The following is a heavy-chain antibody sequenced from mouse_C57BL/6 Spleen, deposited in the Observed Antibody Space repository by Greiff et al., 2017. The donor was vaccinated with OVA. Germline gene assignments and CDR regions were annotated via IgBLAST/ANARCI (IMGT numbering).Heavy chain of an antibody. J-gene: IGHJ2*01. CDR1: GYTFTSYW. Sequence: QVQLKQPGAELVKPGASVKVSCKASGYTFTSYWMHWVKQRPGQGLEWIGRIHPSDSDTNYNQKFKGKATLTVDKSSSTAYMQLSSLTSEDSAVYYCAISPLYYGSPYWGQGTTLTVSS. D-gene: IGHD1-1*01. CDR2: IHPSDSDT. CDR3: AISPLYYGSPY. V-gene: IGHV1-74*01.